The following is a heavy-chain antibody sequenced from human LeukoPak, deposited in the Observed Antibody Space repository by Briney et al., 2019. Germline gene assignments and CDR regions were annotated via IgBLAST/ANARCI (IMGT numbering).Heavy chain of an antibody. V-gene: IGHV4-38-2*02. CDR1: GYSISSDYY. D-gene: IGHD3-22*01. CDR3: ASETIDITVIVVIRMGDAFDI. CDR2: IYHSGST. Sequence: PSGTLSLTCTVSGYSISSDYYWGWIRQPPGKGLEWIGSIYHSGSTYYNPSLKSRVTISIDTSKNQFSLKLSSVTAADTAVYYCASETIDITVIVVIRMGDAFDIWGQGTMVTVSS. J-gene: IGHJ3*02.